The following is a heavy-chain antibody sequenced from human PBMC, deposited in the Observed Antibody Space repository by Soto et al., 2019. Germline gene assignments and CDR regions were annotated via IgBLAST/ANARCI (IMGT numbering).Heavy chain of an antibody. CDR2: ISYDGSNK. CDR1: GFTFSSYG. Sequence: PGGSLRLSCAASGFTFSSYGMHWVRQAPGKGLEWVAVISYDGSNKYYADSVKGRFTISRDNSKNTLYLQMNSLRAEDTAVYYCAKSRKGYDYGDYIFDYWGQGTLVTVSS. J-gene: IGHJ4*02. V-gene: IGHV3-30*18. CDR3: AKSRKGYDYGDYIFDY. D-gene: IGHD4-17*01.